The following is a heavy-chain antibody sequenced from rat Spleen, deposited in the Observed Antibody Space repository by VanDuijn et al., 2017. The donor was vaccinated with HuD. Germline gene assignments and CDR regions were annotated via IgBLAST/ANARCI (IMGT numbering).Heavy chain of an antibody. J-gene: IGHJ2*01. CDR3: AREGYYGYNLDY. CDR2: IWTGGST. D-gene: IGHD1-9*01. CDR1: GFSLTSYN. V-gene: IGHV2-30*01. Sequence: QVQLKESGPGLVQPSQTLSLTCTVSGFSLTSYNVHRVRQPTGKGLEWMGIIWTGGSTDYNSALKSRLSISRDTSKSQVFLKMNSLQTEDIATYYCAREGYYGYNLDYWGQGVMVTVSS.